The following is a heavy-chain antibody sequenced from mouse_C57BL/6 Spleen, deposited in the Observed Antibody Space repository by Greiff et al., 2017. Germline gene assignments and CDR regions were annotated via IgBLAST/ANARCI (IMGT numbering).Heavy chain of an antibody. J-gene: IGHJ2*01. Sequence: EVKLMESEGGLVQPGSSMKLSCTASGFTFSDYYMAWVRQVPEKGLEWVANINYDGSSTYYLDSLKSRFIISRDNAKNILYLQMSSLKSEDTATYYCARGTAQELVDYWGQGTTLTVSS. CDR3: ARGTAQELVDY. V-gene: IGHV5-16*01. CDR1: GFTFSDYY. D-gene: IGHD3-2*02. CDR2: INYDGSST.